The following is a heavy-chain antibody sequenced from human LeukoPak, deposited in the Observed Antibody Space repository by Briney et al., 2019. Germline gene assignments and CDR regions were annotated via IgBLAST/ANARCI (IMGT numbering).Heavy chain of an antibody. CDR2: VYYSGST. D-gene: IGHD3-10*01. V-gene: IGHV4-61*01. Sequence: SETLSLTCTVSGASVTTRNYYWSWIRQPPGKGLEWIVYVYYSGSTNYNPSLQSRVTMSVDTSKNQFSLKLTSVTAADTAVYYCARDLYGSGSFLPESPWGQGTLVTVSS. J-gene: IGHJ5*02. CDR1: GASVTTRNYY. CDR3: ARDLYGSGSFLPESP.